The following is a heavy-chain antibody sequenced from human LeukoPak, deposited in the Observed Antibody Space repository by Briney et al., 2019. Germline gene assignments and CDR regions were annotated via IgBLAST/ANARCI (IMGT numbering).Heavy chain of an antibody. CDR1: GGSISGYY. V-gene: IGHV4-59*01. CDR2: IYYSGST. Sequence: PSETLSLTCTVSGGSISGYYWSWIRQPPGKGLEWIGYIYYSGSTNYNPSLKSRVTISVDTSKNQFSLKLSSVTAADTAVYYCARGIGDYYYYYYGMDVWGQGTTVTVSS. CDR3: ARGIGDYYYYYYGMDV. J-gene: IGHJ6*02. D-gene: IGHD4-17*01.